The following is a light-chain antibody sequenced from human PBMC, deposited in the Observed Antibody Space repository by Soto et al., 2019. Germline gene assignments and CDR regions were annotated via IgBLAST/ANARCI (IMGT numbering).Light chain of an antibody. J-gene: IGKJ4*01. Sequence: EIVLTQSPDTLSLSPGERATLSCRASQSVSSNYLAWYQQIPGQAPRPLIYGASSRATGIPDRFSGSGSGTDFTLTISRLEPEDFAVYYCQQYDDSLLTFGGGTKVDIK. CDR1: QSVSSNY. CDR2: GAS. CDR3: QQYDDSLLT. V-gene: IGKV3-20*01.